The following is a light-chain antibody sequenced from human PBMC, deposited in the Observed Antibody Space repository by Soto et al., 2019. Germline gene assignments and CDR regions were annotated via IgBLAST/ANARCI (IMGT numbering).Light chain of an antibody. V-gene: IGKV3-20*01. Sequence: EIVMTQSPGTLSLSPGERATLSCRASQSVSSSYLAWYQPKPRQAPRLLIYGASSRASGIPDRFSSSGSGTDFTLTISILEPEDFAVYYWQQYGSSPLTFGGGTKVEIK. J-gene: IGKJ4*01. CDR2: GAS. CDR3: QQYGSSPLT. CDR1: QSVSSSY.